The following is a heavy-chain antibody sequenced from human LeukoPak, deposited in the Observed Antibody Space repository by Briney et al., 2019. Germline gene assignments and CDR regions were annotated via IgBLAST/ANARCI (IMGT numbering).Heavy chain of an antibody. V-gene: IGHV3-48*03. CDR2: ISSSGSTI. D-gene: IGHD2-2*02. CDR1: GFTFSSYE. Sequence: GGSLRLSCAASGFTFSSYEMNWVRQAPGKGLEWVSYISSSGSTIYYADSVKGRFTISRDNAKNSLYLQMNSLRAEDTAVYYCARDGVDCSSTSCYNDYGMDVWGQGTTVTVSS. J-gene: IGHJ6*02. CDR3: ARDGVDCSSTSCYNDYGMDV.